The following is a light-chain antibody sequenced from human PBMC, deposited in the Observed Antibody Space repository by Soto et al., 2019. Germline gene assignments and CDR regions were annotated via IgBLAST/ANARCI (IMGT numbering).Light chain of an antibody. V-gene: IGKV3-11*01. J-gene: IGKJ2*01. CDR1: QSVSSY. CDR3: XXXXNXPXT. Sequence: EIVLTQSPATLSLSPGERATLSCRASQSVSSYLAWYQQKPGQAPSLLIYDASNRATGIPARFSGSGSGTDFTLXISSXEPEDFXXXXXXXXXNXPXTFGQGTKLEIK. CDR2: DAS.